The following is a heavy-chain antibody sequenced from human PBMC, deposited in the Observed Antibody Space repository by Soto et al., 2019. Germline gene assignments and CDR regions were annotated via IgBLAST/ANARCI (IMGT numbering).Heavy chain of an antibody. Sequence: SHTLSLTCAISGDSVSSNSAAWNWIRQSPSRGLEWLGRTYYRSKWYNDYAVSVKSRITINPDTSKNQFSLQLNSVTPEDTAVNYRARDPPDFHSEFDYWGQGPLVTVSS. V-gene: IGHV6-1*01. CDR1: GDSVSSNSAA. CDR3: ARDPPDFHSEFDY. CDR2: TYYRSKWYN. J-gene: IGHJ4*02. D-gene: IGHD4-4*01.